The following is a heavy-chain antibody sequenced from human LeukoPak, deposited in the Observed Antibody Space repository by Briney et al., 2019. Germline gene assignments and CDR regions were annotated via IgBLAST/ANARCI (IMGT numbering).Heavy chain of an antibody. Sequence: GASVKVSCKVSGYTFTTYGISWVRQAPGQGLEWMGWISAYNGNTNYAQKLQGRVTMTTDTSTSTAYMELRSLRSDDTAVYYCARDVPYSSSWYGGGYWGQGTLVTVSS. D-gene: IGHD6-13*01. CDR1: GYTFTTYG. CDR3: ARDVPYSSSWYGGGY. CDR2: ISAYNGNT. V-gene: IGHV1-18*01. J-gene: IGHJ4*02.